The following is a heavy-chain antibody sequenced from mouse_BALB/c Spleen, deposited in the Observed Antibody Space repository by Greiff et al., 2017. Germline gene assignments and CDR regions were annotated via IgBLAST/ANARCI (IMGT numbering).Heavy chain of an antibody. V-gene: IGHV1-14*01. CDR2: INPYNDGT. CDR3: AKTVVVDWYFDV. Sequence: EVQLQQSGPELVKPGASVKMSCKASGYTFTSYVMHWVKQKPGQGLEWIGYINPYNDGTKYNEKFKGKATLTSDKSSSTAYMELSSLTSEDSAVYYCAKTVVVDWYFDVWGAGTTVTVSA. CDR1: GYTFTSYV. D-gene: IGHD1-1*01. J-gene: IGHJ1*01.